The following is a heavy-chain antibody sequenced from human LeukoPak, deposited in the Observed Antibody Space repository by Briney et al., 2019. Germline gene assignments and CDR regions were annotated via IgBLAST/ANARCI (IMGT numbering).Heavy chain of an antibody. J-gene: IGHJ3*02. CDR2: ISSSSSYI. Sequence: PGGSLRLSCAASGFTFSSYSMNWVRQAPGKGLEWVSSISSSSSYIYYADSVKGRFTISRDNSKNTLYLQMNSLRAEDTAVYYCAILATYGDYLDIWGQGTMVTVSS. D-gene: IGHD4-17*01. V-gene: IGHV3-21*04. CDR3: AILATYGDYLDI. CDR1: GFTFSSYS.